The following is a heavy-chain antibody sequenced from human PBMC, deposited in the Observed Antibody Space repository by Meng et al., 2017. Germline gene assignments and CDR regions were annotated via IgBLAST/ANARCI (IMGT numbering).Heavy chain of an antibody. CDR3: ARDDYSNYLPFDY. J-gene: IGHJ4*02. CDR1: GGTFRSYA. V-gene: IGHV1-69*01. Sequence: QLQLVQSGSEVKKPGSSVKVSCKDSGGTFRSYAISWVRQAPGQGLEWMGGIIPIFGTANYAQKFQDRVTITADESTSTAYMELSSLRSEDTAVYYCARDDYSNYLPFDYWGQGTLVTVSS. D-gene: IGHD4-11*01. CDR2: IIPIFGTA.